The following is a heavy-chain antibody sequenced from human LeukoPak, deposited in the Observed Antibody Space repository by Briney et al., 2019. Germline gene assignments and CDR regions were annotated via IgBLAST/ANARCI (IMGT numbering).Heavy chain of an antibody. D-gene: IGHD3-22*01. CDR2: ISSSSSYI. V-gene: IGHV3-21*01. CDR1: GFTFSSYS. J-gene: IGHJ4*02. CDR3: ARGERHYYDSSGYYPTDLDY. Sequence: PGGSLRLSCAASGFTFSSYSMNWVRQAPGKGLEWVSSISSSSSYIYYADSVKGRFTISRDNAKNSLYLQMNSLRAEDTAVYYCARGERHYYDSSGYYPTDLDYWGQGTLVTVSS.